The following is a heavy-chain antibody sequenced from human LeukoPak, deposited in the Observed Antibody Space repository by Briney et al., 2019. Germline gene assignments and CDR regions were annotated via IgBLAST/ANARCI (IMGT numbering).Heavy chain of an antibody. V-gene: IGHV5-51*01. D-gene: IGHD3-10*01. CDR2: IYPGDSDT. Sequence: HGESLTISCKGSGYSFTSYWIGCVRQMPGKGRGWMGIIYPGDSDTRYSASFQGQVTISADKSICTAYLRWSSLKASDTAMYYCALYGSGSYGSDLPRYYFDYWGQGTLVTVSS. CDR1: GYSFTSYW. CDR3: ALYGSGSYGSDLPRYYFDY. J-gene: IGHJ4*02.